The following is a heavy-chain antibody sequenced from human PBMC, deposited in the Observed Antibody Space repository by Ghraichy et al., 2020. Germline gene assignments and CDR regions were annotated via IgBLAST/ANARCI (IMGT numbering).Heavy chain of an antibody. V-gene: IGHV3-21*01. CDR1: GFTFSSYS. D-gene: IGHD3-22*01. CDR3: ARDVKDYYDSSGNDY. Sequence: GGSLRLTCAASGFTFSSYSMNWVRQAPGKGLEWVSSISSSSSYIYYADSVKGRFTISRDNAKNSLYLQMNSLRAEDTAVYYCARDVKDYYDSSGNDYWGQGTLVTVSS. J-gene: IGHJ4*02. CDR2: ISSSSSYI.